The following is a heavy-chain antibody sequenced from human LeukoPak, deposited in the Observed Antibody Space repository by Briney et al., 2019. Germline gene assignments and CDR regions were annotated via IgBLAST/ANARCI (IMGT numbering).Heavy chain of an antibody. Sequence: GGSLRLSCAASGFTFSSYGMHWVRQAPGKGLEWVTFIRYDRNDKYYADSVKGRFTISRDNSKNTLYLQMNSLSADDTAVYYCAKRGPYGSGSYLPDYWGQGTLVTVSS. V-gene: IGHV3-30*02. D-gene: IGHD3-10*01. J-gene: IGHJ4*02. CDR1: GFTFSSYG. CDR3: AKRGPYGSGSYLPDY. CDR2: IRYDRNDK.